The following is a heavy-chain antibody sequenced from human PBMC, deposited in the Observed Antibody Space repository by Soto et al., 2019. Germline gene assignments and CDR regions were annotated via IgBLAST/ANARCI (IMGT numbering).Heavy chain of an antibody. CDR2: ICYSGST. Sequence: SETLSLTCTVSGGSISSGDYYWSWIRQPPGKGLEWIGYICYSGSTYYNPSLKSRVTISVDTSKNQFSLKLSSVTAADTAVYYCARVLGSSGWFDYWGQGTLVTVSS. CDR1: GGSISSGDYY. V-gene: IGHV4-30-4*01. J-gene: IGHJ4*02. CDR3: ARVLGSSGWFDY. D-gene: IGHD6-19*01.